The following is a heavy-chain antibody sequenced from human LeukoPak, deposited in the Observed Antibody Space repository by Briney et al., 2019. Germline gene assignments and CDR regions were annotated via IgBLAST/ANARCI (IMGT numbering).Heavy chain of an antibody. CDR2: IVVGSGNT. CDR1: GFTFASSA. V-gene: IGHV1-58*02. J-gene: IGHJ4*02. D-gene: IGHD1-26*01. CDR3: AARGSSGSYYDFDY. Sequence: SVKVSCKASGFTFASSAMQWVRQARGQRLEWIGWIVVGSGNTNYAQKFQERVTITRDMSTSTAYMELSSLRSEDTAVYYCAARGSSGSYYDFDYWGQGTLVTVSS.